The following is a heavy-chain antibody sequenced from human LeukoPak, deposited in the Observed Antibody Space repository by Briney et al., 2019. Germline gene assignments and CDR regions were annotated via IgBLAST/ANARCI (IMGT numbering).Heavy chain of an antibody. CDR1: GYTFTGYY. CDR2: INPNSGGT. J-gene: IGHJ4*02. CDR3: AREPGVDYYDSSGYYHANDY. D-gene: IGHD3-22*01. Sequence: ASVTVSCTASGYTFTGYYMHWVRQAPGQGLEWMGWINPNSGGTNYAQKFQGRVTMTRDTSISTAYMELSRLRSDDTAVYYCAREPGVDYYDSSGYYHANDYWGQGTLVTVSS. V-gene: IGHV1-2*02.